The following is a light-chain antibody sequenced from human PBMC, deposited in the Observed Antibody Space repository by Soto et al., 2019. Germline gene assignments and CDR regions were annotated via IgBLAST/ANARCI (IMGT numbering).Light chain of an antibody. CDR1: QNVDNW. J-gene: IGKJ1*01. Sequence: DIQMTQSPSTLSASVGDRVTITCRASQNVDNWVAWYQQKPGKAPKFLIYDASNLESGVPSRFSGRGSGTEFTLTLSSLQPDDFATYYCQRYNSNSRTFGKGPRV. CDR3: QRYNSNSRT. CDR2: DAS. V-gene: IGKV1-5*01.